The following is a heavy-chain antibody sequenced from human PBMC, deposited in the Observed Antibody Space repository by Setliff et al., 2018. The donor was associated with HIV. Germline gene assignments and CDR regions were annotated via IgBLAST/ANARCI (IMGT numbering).Heavy chain of an antibody. CDR2: IYYSGST. D-gene: IGHD3-3*01. CDR3: ARGYYNFWSGYPPLDY. Sequence: SETLSLTCTVSGGSISSYYWSWIRQPPGKGLEWIGYIYYSGSTNYNPSLKSRVTISVDTSKNQFSLKLSSVIAADTAVYYCARGYYNFWSGYPPLDYWGQGTLVTVSS. V-gene: IGHV4-59*01. CDR1: GGSISSYY. J-gene: IGHJ4*02.